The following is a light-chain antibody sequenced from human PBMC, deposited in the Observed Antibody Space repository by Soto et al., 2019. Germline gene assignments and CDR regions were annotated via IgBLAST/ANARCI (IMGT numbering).Light chain of an antibody. J-gene: IGKJ4*01. Sequence: DIQMTQSPSSVSASVGDSVSITCRASQGISNWLAWYQQKPGRAPKLLIYTGSSLQSGVPSRFSGTGSGTDFTLTISSLQPEDVATYYCQQANSFPLTFGGGTKVEIQ. CDR3: QQANSFPLT. CDR1: QGISNW. CDR2: TGS. V-gene: IGKV1-12*01.